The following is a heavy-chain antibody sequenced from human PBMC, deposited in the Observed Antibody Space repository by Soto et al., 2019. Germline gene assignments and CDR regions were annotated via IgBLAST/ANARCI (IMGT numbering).Heavy chain of an antibody. D-gene: IGHD4-17*01. CDR2: TYYSGTN. Sequence: QLQLQESGPGLVKPSETLSLTCTFSGGSISRSSYYWGWIRQPPGKGLERIRRTYYSGTNYYNPSRRIRVPTSVHTSKNQCSRKLSAVTAADTAVYYCARHDSGGFVLWGQGTLVTVSS. CDR1: GGSISRSSYY. V-gene: IGHV4-39*01. J-gene: IGHJ4*02. CDR3: ARHDSGGFVL.